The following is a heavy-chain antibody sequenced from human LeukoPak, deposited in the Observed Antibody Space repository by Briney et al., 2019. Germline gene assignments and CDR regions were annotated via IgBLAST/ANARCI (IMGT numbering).Heavy chain of an antibody. CDR1: GFTFTNYR. CDR2: IAYEGITK. J-gene: IGHJ4*02. Sequence: GGSLRLFCAASGFTFTNYRMHGVRQATGKGRECGGFIAYEGITKYYGDSVKARFTISRDQTRKIVCMQMNSRRTEDTAVYYGPKDFLPADSGDDGVGNFWGQGTLVTVSS. V-gene: IGHV3-30*18. D-gene: IGHD4/OR15-4a*01. CDR3: PKDFLPADSGDDGVGNF.